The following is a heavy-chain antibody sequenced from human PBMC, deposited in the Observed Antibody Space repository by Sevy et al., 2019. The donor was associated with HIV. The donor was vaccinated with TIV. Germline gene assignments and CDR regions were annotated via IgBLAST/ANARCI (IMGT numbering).Heavy chain of an antibody. CDR3: TRGRYTYVPFDY. J-gene: IGHJ4*02. Sequence: GGSLRLSCTASGFTFGDYAMNWFRQAPGKGLEWVGFIRTKAYGGTTEYAASVKGRFTISRDDSKSIAYLQMNSLKTEDIAVYYCTRGRYTYVPFDYWGQGTLVTVSS. V-gene: IGHV3-49*03. CDR1: GFTFGDYA. D-gene: IGHD3-10*02. CDR2: IRTKAYGGTT.